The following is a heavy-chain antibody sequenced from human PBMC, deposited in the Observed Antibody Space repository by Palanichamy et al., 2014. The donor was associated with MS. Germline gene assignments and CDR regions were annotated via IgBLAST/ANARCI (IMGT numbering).Heavy chain of an antibody. CDR3: VRERGWNFRGYYYGMDV. J-gene: IGHJ6*02. V-gene: IGHV3-7*03. Sequence: SGFTFNNYWMNWVRQTPEKGLEWVATIKQDGSETKYVDSVKGRFTISRDNAKNSVFLQMDSLRDEDTAIYYCVRERGWNFRGYYYGMDVWGQGTTVTVSS. D-gene: IGHD2-15*01. CDR2: IKQDGSET. CDR1: GFTFNNYW.